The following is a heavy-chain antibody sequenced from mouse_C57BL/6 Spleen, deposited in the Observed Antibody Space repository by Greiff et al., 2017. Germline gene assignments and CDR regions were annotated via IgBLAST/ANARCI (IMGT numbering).Heavy chain of an antibody. CDR3: ARSDYGSSFYWYFDV. Sequence: FQLQQPGAELVKPGASVKLSCKASGYTFTSYWMHWVKQRPGRGLEWIGRIDPNSGGTKYNEKFKSKATLTVDKPSSTAYMQLSSLTSEDSAVYYCARSDYGSSFYWYFDVWGTGTTVTVSS. J-gene: IGHJ1*03. V-gene: IGHV1-72*01. D-gene: IGHD1-1*01. CDR2: IDPNSGGT. CDR1: GYTFTSYW.